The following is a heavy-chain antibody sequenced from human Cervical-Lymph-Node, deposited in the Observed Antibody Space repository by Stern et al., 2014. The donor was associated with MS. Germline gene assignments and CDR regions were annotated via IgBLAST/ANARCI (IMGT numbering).Heavy chain of an antibody. V-gene: IGHV1-2*06. Sequence: VQLVESGAEVKKPGASVKVSCKASGYTFTGYYMHWVRQAPGQGLEWMGRINPNSGGTNYPQKVQGSVTMTRDTSISTAYMELSRLRSDDTAVFYCARARRDGYNSYYFDYWGQGTLVTVSS. CDR3: ARARRDGYNSYYFDY. CDR1: GYTFTGYY. D-gene: IGHD5-24*01. CDR2: INPNSGGT. J-gene: IGHJ4*02.